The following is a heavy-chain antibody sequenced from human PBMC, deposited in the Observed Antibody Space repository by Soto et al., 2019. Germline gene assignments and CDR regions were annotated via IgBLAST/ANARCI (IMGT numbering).Heavy chain of an antibody. CDR1: GFTFSDYY. J-gene: IGHJ3*02. Sequence: QVQLVESGGGLVKPGGSLRLSCAASGFTFSDYYMSWIRQAPGKGLEWGSYISRSGSTIYYADSLKGRFTISRDNAKNALYLQMNSLRAEDTAVYYCARDLRGNCSSTSCYVNWAGDAFDIWGQGTMVTVSS. D-gene: IGHD2-2*01. CDR3: ARDLRGNCSSTSCYVNWAGDAFDI. CDR2: ISRSGSTI. V-gene: IGHV3-11*01.